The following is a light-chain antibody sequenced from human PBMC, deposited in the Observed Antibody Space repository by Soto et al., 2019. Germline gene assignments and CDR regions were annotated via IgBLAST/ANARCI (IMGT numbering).Light chain of an antibody. CDR2: DDD. Sequence: NFMLTQPLSVSESPGKTVTVSCTRSSGSIASTYVHWYQHRPGSAPTTVIYDDDQRPSGVPDRFSGSIDRSSNSASLTISGLKTEDEADYYCQSYDSTNWVFGGGTKLTVL. J-gene: IGLJ3*02. CDR3: QSYDSTNWV. V-gene: IGLV6-57*04. CDR1: SGSIASTY.